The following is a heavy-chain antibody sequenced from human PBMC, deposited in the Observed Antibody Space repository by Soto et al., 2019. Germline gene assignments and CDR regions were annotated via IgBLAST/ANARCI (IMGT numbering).Heavy chain of an antibody. J-gene: IGHJ6*02. CDR3: ARGGGYYDSSGYYYYYYYGMDV. Sequence: EVQLVESGGGLVQPGGSLRLSCAASGFTFSSYDMHWVRQATGKGLEWVSAIGTAGDPYYPGSVKGRFTISRENAKNSLYLQMNSLRAGDTAVYYCARGGGYYDSSGYYYYYYYGMDVWGQGTTVTVSS. D-gene: IGHD3-22*01. CDR1: GFTFSSYD. V-gene: IGHV3-13*05. CDR2: IGTAGDP.